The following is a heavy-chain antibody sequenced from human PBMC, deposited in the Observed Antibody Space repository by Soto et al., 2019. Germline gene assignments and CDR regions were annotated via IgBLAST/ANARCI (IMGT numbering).Heavy chain of an antibody. Sequence: SQTLSLTCAISGDSVSSNSAAWNWIRQSPSRGLEWRGRTYYRSKWYNDYAVSVKSRITINPDTSKNPFSLQLNSVTPEDTAVYYCARGRSGKFGSSGLTGTNDLSMVGDYMDVWGKGTTVTVSS. V-gene: IGHV6-1*01. CDR1: GDSVSSNSAA. CDR3: ARGRSGKFGSSGLTGTNDLSMVGDYMDV. D-gene: IGHD1-7*01. J-gene: IGHJ6*03. CDR2: TYYRSKWYN.